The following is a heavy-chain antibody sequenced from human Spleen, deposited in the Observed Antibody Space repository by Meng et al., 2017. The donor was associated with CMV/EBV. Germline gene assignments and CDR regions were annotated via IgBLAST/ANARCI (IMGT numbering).Heavy chain of an antibody. CDR1: GYTFTQDA. Sequence: CKSSGYTFTQDAMHWVRQAPGQTLEWMGWINTGKGNTQYSQKFQGRVTITRDTFASTVYMELSSLRSEDTAVYYCASDGTYESPFDYWGQGTLVTVSS. V-gene: IGHV1-3*04. CDR3: ASDGTYESPFDY. CDR2: INTGKGNT. J-gene: IGHJ4*02. D-gene: IGHD3-3*01.